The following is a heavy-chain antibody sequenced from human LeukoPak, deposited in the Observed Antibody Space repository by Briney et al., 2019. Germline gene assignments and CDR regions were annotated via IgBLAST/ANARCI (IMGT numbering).Heavy chain of an antibody. J-gene: IGHJ4*02. CDR1: GFSFNNAL. CDR2: IKSKTDGGTT. V-gene: IGHV3-15*01. Sequence: PGGCLLLSCAASGFSFNNALMTWVRQAPGKGLEWVGRIKSKTDGGTTNYGAPVKDRFSISRDDSKNTLYLQMNSLKNEDTAVYYCTTDRNYYDRSGHHYSDDSWGRGTLVTVSS. CDR3: TTDRNYYDRSGHHYSDDS. D-gene: IGHD3-22*01.